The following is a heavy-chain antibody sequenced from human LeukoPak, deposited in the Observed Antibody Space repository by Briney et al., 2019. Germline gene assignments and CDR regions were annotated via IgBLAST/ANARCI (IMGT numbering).Heavy chain of an antibody. CDR1: EVTFSSLS. CDR3: RRGHYDDFT. J-gene: IGHJ5*02. Sequence: GGAVRLSFVGSEVTFSSLSMNWVRPAPGRGLDGVNNINEDGSEAYYVDSAKGRFTVSRDNSKSSLYLQMNNLRVEDTGVYYCRRGHYDDFTWEPGTLVTVSS. CDR2: INEDGSEA. D-gene: IGHD4-17*01. V-gene: IGHV3-7*01.